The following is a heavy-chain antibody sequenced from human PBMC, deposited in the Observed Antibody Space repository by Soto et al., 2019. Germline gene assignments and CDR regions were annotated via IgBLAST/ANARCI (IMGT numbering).Heavy chain of an antibody. CDR2: IYRDGST. D-gene: IGHD2-15*01. CDR3: GKVLIGATGHTDFDS. V-gene: IGHV4-39*02. Sequence: QFQLQESGPGLVKPSETLSLTCTVSGGSITSNFFYWGWIRRPPGKGLEWIGSIYRDGSTYYSPSLKSRVTISLDTSNNRFSLKLSSVTAADTAVYFCGKVLIGATGHTDFDSWGQRTQVTVSS. CDR1: GGSITSNFFY. J-gene: IGHJ4*02.